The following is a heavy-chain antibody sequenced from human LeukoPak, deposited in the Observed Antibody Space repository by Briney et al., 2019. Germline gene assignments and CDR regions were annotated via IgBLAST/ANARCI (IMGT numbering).Heavy chain of an antibody. CDR1: GGTFSSYA. CDR2: IIPIFGTA. D-gene: IGHD1-26*01. V-gene: IGHV1-69*06. Sequence: ASVKVSCKASGGTFSSYAISWVRQAPGQGLEWMGGIIPIFGTANYAQKFQGRVTITADKSTSTAYMELSSLRSEDTAVYYCARVEGSYYALFKPDNYYFDYWGQGTLVTVSS. CDR3: ARVEGSYYALFKPDNYYFDY. J-gene: IGHJ4*02.